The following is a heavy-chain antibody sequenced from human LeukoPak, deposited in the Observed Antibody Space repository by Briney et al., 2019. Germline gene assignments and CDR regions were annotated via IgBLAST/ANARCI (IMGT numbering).Heavy chain of an antibody. V-gene: IGHV3-30-3*01. CDR3: ARPPEYSREFDY. D-gene: IGHD6-6*01. Sequence: GRSLRLSCAASGFTFSSYAMHWVRQAPGKGLEWVAVISYDGSNKYYADSVKGRFTISRDNSKNTLYLQMNSLRAEDTAVYYCARPPEYSREFDYWGQGTLVTVSS. CDR1: GFTFSSYA. J-gene: IGHJ4*02. CDR2: ISYDGSNK.